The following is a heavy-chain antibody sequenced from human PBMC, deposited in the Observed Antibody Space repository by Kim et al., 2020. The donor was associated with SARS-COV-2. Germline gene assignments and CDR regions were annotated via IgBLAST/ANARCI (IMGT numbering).Heavy chain of an antibody. CDR3: ARRAANWFDT. Sequence: YLNPSLKSRVTMSVDTSKNQFSLNLTSVTAADTAVYYCARRAANWFDTWGQGTLVTVSS. V-gene: IGHV4-28*01. J-gene: IGHJ5*02.